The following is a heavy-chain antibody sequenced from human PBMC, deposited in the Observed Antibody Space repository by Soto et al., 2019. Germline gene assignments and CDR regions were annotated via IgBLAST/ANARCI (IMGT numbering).Heavy chain of an antibody. Sequence: QVQLQESGPGLVKPSQTLSLTCTVSGGYISSGGYDWSWIRQHPGKGLEWIGYIYYSGSTYYNPSLKSRVSLSVDPSKHQFSQKLSSVTAADTAVYCCARVDSARVDYWGQGTLVTVSS. CDR3: ARVDSARVDY. CDR2: IYYSGST. D-gene: IGHD2-21*01. V-gene: IGHV4-31*03. J-gene: IGHJ4*02. CDR1: GGYISSGGYD.